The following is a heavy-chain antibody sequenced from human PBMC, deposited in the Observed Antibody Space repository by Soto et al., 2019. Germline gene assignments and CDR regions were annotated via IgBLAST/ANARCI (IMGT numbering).Heavy chain of an antibody. J-gene: IGHJ4*02. CDR1: GFSFASFA. D-gene: IGHD3-3*01. V-gene: IGHV3-23*01. CDR2: ISGSDGKT. Sequence: GGSLRLSCTTSGFSFASFAMTWVRQAPGKGLEWVATISGSDGKTYYADSVKGRFSISRDTSRNTLYLQMNSLRADDTAIYYCAKWSYLDYWGQGTRVTVPS. CDR3: AKWSYLDY.